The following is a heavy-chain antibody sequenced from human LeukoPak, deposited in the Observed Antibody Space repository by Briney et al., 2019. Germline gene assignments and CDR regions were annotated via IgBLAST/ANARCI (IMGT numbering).Heavy chain of an antibody. J-gene: IGHJ6*02. CDR3: AKARYCSGGSCYSNYYYGMDV. D-gene: IGHD2-15*01. CDR2: ISGSASST. CDR1: GFMFSSYA. V-gene: IGHV3-23*01. Sequence: GGSLRLSCAGSGFMFSSYAMSWVRQAPGKGLEWVSGISGSASSTYYADSVKGRFTISRDNSKNTLHLQMNSLRAEDTALYYCAKARYCSGGSCYSNYYYGMDVWGQGTTVTVSS.